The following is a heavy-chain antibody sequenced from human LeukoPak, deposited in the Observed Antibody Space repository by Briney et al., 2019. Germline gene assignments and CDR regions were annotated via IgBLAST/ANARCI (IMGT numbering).Heavy chain of an antibody. J-gene: IGHJ6*03. D-gene: IGHD4-17*01. CDR2: INPNSGGT. CDR3: ARVPTDTTVTTLAPIYYYYYMDV. Sequence: ASVKVSCKASGYTFTGYYMHWVRQAPGQGLEWMGWINPNSGGTNYAQKFQGRVTMTRDTSIGTAYMELSRLRSDDTAVYYCARVPTDTTVTTLAPIYYYYYMDVWGKGTTVTVSS. CDR1: GYTFTGYY. V-gene: IGHV1-2*02.